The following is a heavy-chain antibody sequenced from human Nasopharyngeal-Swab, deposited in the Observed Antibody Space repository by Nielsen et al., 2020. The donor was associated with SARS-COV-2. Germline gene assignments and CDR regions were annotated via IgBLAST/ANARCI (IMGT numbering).Heavy chain of an antibody. CDR3: AKDSGAGFCSGGTCFPTNH. CDR1: GFTFTSYA. Sequence: GESLKISCAASGFTFTSYAINWVRQAPGKGLEWVSGISGSGDKTYYADSVRGRFIISRDTSKNTLCLQMSSLRAEDTALYYCAKDSGAGFCSGGTCFPTNHWGQGTLVTVSS. J-gene: IGHJ5*02. CDR2: ISGSGDKT. D-gene: IGHD2-15*01. V-gene: IGHV3-23*01.